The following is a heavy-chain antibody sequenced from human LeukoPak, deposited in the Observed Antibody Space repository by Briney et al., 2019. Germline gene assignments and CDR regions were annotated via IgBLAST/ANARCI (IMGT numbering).Heavy chain of an antibody. CDR2: IIPIFGTA. Sequence: SVKVSCKASGGTFSSYAISWVRQAPGQGLEWMGGIIPIFGTANYAQKFQGRVTITADESTSTASMELRSLRADDTAMYYCAREHSSSWYAPWRYNWFDPWGQGTLVTVSS. CDR3: AREHSSSWYAPWRYNWFDP. J-gene: IGHJ5*02. CDR1: GGTFSSYA. V-gene: IGHV1-69*13. D-gene: IGHD6-13*01.